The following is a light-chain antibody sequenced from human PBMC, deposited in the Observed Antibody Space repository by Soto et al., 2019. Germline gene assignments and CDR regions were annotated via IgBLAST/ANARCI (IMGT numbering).Light chain of an antibody. V-gene: IGKV3-11*01. CDR3: QVRDVWPS. Sequence: IVLTQSPVTLALSPGERAVLSCRASKSVSTSLAWYQHKPGQAPRLFIYDASKRAPGIPARFSGSGSGTDFTLTISSLEPEDFGVYYCQVRDVWPSFGQGTKVEI. J-gene: IGKJ1*01. CDR2: DAS. CDR1: KSVSTS.